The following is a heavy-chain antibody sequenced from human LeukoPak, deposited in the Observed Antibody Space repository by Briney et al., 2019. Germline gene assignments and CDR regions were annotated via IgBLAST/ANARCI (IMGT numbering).Heavy chain of an antibody. D-gene: IGHD3-10*01. CDR2: INSGGNST. V-gene: IGHV3-74*01. CDR1: GFTFSSYW. CDR3: ARVLDGSGSRSFDY. J-gene: IGHJ4*02. Sequence: GGSLRLSCAASGFTFSSYWMHWVRQAPGKGLVWVSRINSGGNSTNYADSVKGRFTISRDNAKNTLYLQMNSLGAEDTAVYFCARVLDGSGSRSFDYWGQGTLVTVSS.